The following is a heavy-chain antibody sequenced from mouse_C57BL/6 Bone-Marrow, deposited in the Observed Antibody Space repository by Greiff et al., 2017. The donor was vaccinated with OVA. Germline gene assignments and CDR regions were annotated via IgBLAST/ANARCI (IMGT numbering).Heavy chain of an antibody. V-gene: IGHV1-55*01. J-gene: IGHJ4*01. D-gene: IGHD3-2*02. CDR2: IYPGSGST. CDR1: GYTFTSYW. Sequence: VQLQQPGAELVKPGASVKMSCKASGYTFTSYWITWVKQRPGQGLEWIGDIYPGSGSTNYNEKFKSKATLTVDTSSSTAYMQLSSLTSEDSAVYYCARSDSGLRLYAMDYWGQGTSVTVSS. CDR3: ARSDSGLRLYAMDY.